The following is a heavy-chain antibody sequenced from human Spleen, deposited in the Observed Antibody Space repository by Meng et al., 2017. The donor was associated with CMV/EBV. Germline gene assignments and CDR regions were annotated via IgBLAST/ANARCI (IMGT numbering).Heavy chain of an antibody. J-gene: IGHJ6*02. D-gene: IGHD3-22*01. CDR2: IIPIFGTA. CDR1: GGNFGTYA. V-gene: IGHV1-69*05. CDR3: ARTRYDSSGYDAYYYYAMDV. Sequence: SVKVSCKASGGNFGTYAISWVRQAPGQGLEWIGGIIPIFGTANFAQKFQGRVTITTDESTSTAYMELSSLRSEDAAVYYCARTRYDSSGYDAYYYYAMDVWGQGTTVTVSS.